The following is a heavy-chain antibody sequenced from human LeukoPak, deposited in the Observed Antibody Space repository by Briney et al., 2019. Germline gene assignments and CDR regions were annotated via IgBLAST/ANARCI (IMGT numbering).Heavy chain of an antibody. J-gene: IGHJ3*02. D-gene: IGHD6-13*01. Sequence: SVKVSCKASGGTFTSYAISWVRQAPGQGLEWMGRIIPILGIANYAQKFQGRVTITADKSTSTAYMELSSLRSEDTAVYYCARTSIAAAGSAFDIWGQGTMVTVSS. V-gene: IGHV1-69*04. CDR3: ARTSIAAAGSAFDI. CDR2: IIPILGIA. CDR1: GGTFTSYA.